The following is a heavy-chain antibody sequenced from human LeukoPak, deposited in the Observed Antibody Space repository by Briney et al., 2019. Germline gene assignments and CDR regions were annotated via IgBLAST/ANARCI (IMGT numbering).Heavy chain of an antibody. J-gene: IGHJ5*02. CDR1: GYTFTSFG. D-gene: IGHD3-10*01. Sequence: ASVKVSCKASGYTFTSFGLTWVRQAPGQGLEWMGWISGYNGYTNYAQKLQGRVTMTTDTSTNTAYMELRSLRSDDTAVYYCARDHVHRLLWFGETQTNWFDPWGQGTLVTVSS. CDR3: ARDHVHRLLWFGETQTNWFDP. V-gene: IGHV1-18*01. CDR2: ISGYNGYT.